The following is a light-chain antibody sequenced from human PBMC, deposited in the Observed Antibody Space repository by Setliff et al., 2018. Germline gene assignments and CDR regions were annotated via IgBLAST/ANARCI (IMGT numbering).Light chain of an antibody. J-gene: IGLJ3*02. CDR2: DVS. CDR3: CSYAGSYGV. CDR1: SSDVGGYNY. Sequence: QSVLTQPASVSGSPGQSITISCTGTSSDVGGYNYVSWYQQHPGKAPKLMIYDVSKRPSGVPDRFSGSKSGNTASLTISGLQAEDEADYYCCSYAGSYGVFGGGTKATVL. V-gene: IGLV2-11*01.